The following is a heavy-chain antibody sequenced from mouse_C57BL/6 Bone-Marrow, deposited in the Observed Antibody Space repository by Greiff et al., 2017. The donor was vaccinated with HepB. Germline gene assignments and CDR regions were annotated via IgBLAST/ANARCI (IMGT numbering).Heavy chain of an antibody. V-gene: IGHV1-62-2*01. CDR1: GYTFTGYT. D-gene: IGHD2-5*01. CDR2: FYPGSGSI. J-gene: IGHJ2*01. CDR3: ARHEDYSNLFDY. Sequence: VQLQQSGAELVKPGPSVRLSGRASGYTFTGYTIHGVRQRFGQGLEWMGWFYPGSGSIKYNEKFKDKATLTADKSSSTVYMELSRLTSEDSAVDFCARHEDYSNLFDYWGQGTTLTVSS.